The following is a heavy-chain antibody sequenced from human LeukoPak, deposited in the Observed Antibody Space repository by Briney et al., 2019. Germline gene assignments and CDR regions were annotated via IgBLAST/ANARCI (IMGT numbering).Heavy chain of an antibody. D-gene: IGHD3-16*01. CDR1: GGSFSRYY. CDR3: ARSLGVNYYFDY. CDR2: IYTSGST. V-gene: IGHV4-59*10. Sequence: SETLSLTCAVYGGSFSRYYWSWIRQPAGKGLEWIGRIYTSGSTNYNPSLKSRVTMSVDTSKNQFSLKLSSVTAADTAVYYCARSLGVNYYFDYWGQGTLVTVSS. J-gene: IGHJ4*02.